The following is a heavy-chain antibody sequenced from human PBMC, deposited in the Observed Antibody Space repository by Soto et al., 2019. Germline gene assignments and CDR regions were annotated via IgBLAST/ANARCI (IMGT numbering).Heavy chain of an antibody. J-gene: IGHJ4*02. Sequence: SVKVSCKTSRDTFNSYSITWVRQAPGQGLEWMGGIIPVLGTTKYSQKFQGRVTMTADESTSTAYMELSSLRSEDRAVYYCAAGGRDGYIKWGQGTQVTVSS. CDR1: RDTFNSYS. D-gene: IGHD5-12*01. V-gene: IGHV1-69*13. CDR3: AAGGRDGYIK. CDR2: IIPVLGTT.